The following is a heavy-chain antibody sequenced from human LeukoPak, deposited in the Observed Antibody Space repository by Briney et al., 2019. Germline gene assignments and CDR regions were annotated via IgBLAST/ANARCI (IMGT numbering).Heavy chain of an antibody. J-gene: IGHJ4*02. D-gene: IGHD5-18*01. V-gene: IGHV4-61*01. CDR3: ARLQLWTTH. CDR1: GGSVSSGSYY. Sequence: SETLSLTCTVSGGSVSSGSYYWSWIRQPPGKGLEWIGYIYDSGSTNYNPSLKSRVTISVDTSKNQFSLKLSSVTAADTAVYYCARLQLWTTHWGQGTLVTVPS. CDR2: IYDSGST.